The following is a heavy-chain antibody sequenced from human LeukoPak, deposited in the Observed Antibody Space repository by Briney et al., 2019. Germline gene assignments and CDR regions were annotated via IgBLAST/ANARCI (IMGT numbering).Heavy chain of an antibody. CDR3: AKGDYYDSSGYATPDY. CDR1: GYTFTSYG. Sequence: ASVKVSCKASGYTFTSYGISWVRQAPGQGLEWMGWISAYNGNTNYAQKLQGRVTMTTDTSTSTAYMELRSLRSDDTAVYYCAKGDYYDSSGYATPDYWGQGTLVTVSS. CDR2: ISAYNGNT. D-gene: IGHD3-22*01. J-gene: IGHJ4*02. V-gene: IGHV1-18*01.